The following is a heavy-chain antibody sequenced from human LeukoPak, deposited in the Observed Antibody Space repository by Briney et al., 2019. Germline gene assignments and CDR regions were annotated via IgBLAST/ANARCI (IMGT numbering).Heavy chain of an antibody. CDR3: ASRGETDATYYYDSSGYYPFDY. Sequence: ASVKVSCKASGGTFSSYAISWVRQAPGQGLEWMGGIIPIFGTANYAQKFQGRVTITTDESTSTAYMELSSLRSEDTAVYYCASRGETDATYYYDSSGYYPFDYWGQGTLVTVSS. J-gene: IGHJ4*02. CDR2: IIPIFGTA. D-gene: IGHD3-22*01. V-gene: IGHV1-69*05. CDR1: GGTFSSYA.